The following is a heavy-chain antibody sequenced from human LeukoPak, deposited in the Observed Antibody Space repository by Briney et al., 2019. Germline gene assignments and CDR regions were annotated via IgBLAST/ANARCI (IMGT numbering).Heavy chain of an antibody. V-gene: IGHV1-18*01. J-gene: IGHJ4*02. Sequence: ASVKVSCKASGYIFANSVIKWARQAPGQGPEWTGWISVKSVTTNYARTFQGRVSMATDASTNTAYMKLRSLKSDDTAVYYCARARGTYEYYFDYWGQGTLVTVSS. CDR1: GYIFANSV. CDR3: ARARGTYEYYFDY. CDR2: ISVKSVTT. D-gene: IGHD1-14*01.